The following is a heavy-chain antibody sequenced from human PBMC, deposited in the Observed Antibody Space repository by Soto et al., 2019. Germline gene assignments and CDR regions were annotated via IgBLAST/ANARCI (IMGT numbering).Heavy chain of an antibody. CDR2: IYYSGST. CDR1: GGSISSGGYY. J-gene: IGHJ4*02. Sequence: SETLSLTCTVAGGSISSGGYYWSWIRQHPGKGLEWIGYIYYSGSTYYNPSLKSRVTISVDTSKNQFSLKLSSVTAADTAVYYCARVDYYSGSYGVDYWGQGTLVTGSS. V-gene: IGHV4-31*03. CDR3: ARVDYYSGSYGVDY. D-gene: IGHD1-26*01.